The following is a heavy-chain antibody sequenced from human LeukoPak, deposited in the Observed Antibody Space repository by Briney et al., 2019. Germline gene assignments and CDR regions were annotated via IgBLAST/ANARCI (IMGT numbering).Heavy chain of an antibody. D-gene: IGHD3-22*01. CDR2: IKSKTDGGTT. Sequence: GGSLRLSCAASGFTFSNAWMSWVRQAAGKGLEWLGRIKSKTDGGTTDYAAPVKGRFTISRDDSKNTVYLQMNSLDTEDTAVYYCSTYRYNYDTSGYDYWGQGTLVTVSS. CDR3: STYRYNYDTSGYDY. CDR1: GFTFSNAW. V-gene: IGHV3-15*01. J-gene: IGHJ4*02.